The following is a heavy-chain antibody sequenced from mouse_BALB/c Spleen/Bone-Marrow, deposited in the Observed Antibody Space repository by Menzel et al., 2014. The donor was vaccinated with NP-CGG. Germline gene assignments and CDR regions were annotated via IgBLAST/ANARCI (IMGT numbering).Heavy chain of an antibody. V-gene: IGHV1-5*01. Sequence: VQLQQSGTVLARPGAAVKVSCKASGYTFSNYWMHWIKQRPGQGLEWIGTIYPGNSDTTYNQKFKGKAKLTAVTSTSTAYMELSSLTNEDSAVYYCTTLARNNFDYWGQGTTLTVSS. CDR2: IYPGNSDT. J-gene: IGHJ2*01. D-gene: IGHD3-1*01. CDR1: GYTFSNYW. CDR3: TTLARNNFDY.